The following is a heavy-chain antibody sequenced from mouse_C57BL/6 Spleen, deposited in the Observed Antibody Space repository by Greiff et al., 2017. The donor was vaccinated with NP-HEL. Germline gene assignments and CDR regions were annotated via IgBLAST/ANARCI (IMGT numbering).Heavy chain of an antibody. CDR3: ARRPYGLGVFDY. D-gene: IGHD1-1*01. Sequence: EVQLQQSGPELVKPGASVKIPCKASGYTFTDYHMDWVKQSHGKSLEWIGDINPNNGGTIYNQKFKGKATLTVDKSSSTAYMELRSLTSEDTAVYYCARRPYGLGVFDYWGQGTTLTVSS. J-gene: IGHJ2*01. CDR1: GYTFTDYH. CDR2: INPNNGGT. V-gene: IGHV1-18*01.